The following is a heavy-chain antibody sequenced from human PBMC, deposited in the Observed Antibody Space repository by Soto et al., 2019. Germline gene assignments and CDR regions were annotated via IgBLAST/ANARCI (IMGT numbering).Heavy chain of an antibody. J-gene: IGHJ4*02. Sequence: QVQLQESGPGLVKPSQTLSLTCTVSGGSISSGGYYWSWIRQHPGKGLEWIGYIYYSGSTYYNPSLKSRVTISVDTSKNQFSLKLSSVTAADTAVYYCARDQRLGAARMGFDYWGQGTLVTVSS. CDR1: GGSISSGGYY. V-gene: IGHV4-31*03. D-gene: IGHD6-6*01. CDR3: ARDQRLGAARMGFDY. CDR2: IYYSGST.